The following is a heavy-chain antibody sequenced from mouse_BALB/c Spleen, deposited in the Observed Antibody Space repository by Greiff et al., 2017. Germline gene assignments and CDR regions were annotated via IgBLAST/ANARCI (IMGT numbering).Heavy chain of an antibody. J-gene: IGHJ2*01. D-gene: IGHD1-1*01. CDR2: IWWDDNK. V-gene: IGHV8-5*01. CDR1: GFSLSTSGMG. Sequence: QVQLKESGPGILQPSQTLSLTCSSSGFSLSTSGMGVGWIRQPSGEGLEWLADIWWDDNKYYNPSLKSRLTISKDTSSNQVFLKITSVDTADTATYYWARRAYYGSSYYFDYWGQGTTLTVSS. CDR3: ARRAYYGSSYYFDY.